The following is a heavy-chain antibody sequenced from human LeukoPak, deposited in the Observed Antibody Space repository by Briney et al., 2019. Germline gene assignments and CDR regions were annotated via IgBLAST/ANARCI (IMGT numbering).Heavy chain of an antibody. CDR1: GFSVSTNY. Sequence: PGGSLRLSCAASGFSVSTNYMSWVRQAPGKGLDWVSVIHGDETTYYAESVKDRFTVSRDDSKNTVYLQMNSLRPEDTAVYYCARESGYSTTWYAYYFDSWGQGTLVTVSS. V-gene: IGHV3-66*02. CDR2: IHGDETT. D-gene: IGHD2-2*01. J-gene: IGHJ4*02. CDR3: ARESGYSTTWYAYYFDS.